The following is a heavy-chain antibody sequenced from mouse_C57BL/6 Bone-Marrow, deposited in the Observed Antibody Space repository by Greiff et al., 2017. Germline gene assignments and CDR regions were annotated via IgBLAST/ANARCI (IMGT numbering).Heavy chain of an antibody. V-gene: IGHV1-53*01. CDR1: GYTFTSYW. D-gene: IGHD2-3*01. CDR3: ARDGYYAMDY. CDR2: INPSNGGT. Sequence: QVQLQQPGAELVKPGASVKLSCKASGYTFTSYWMQWVKQRPGQGLEWIGNINPSNGGTNYNEKFKSKATLPVDKSSSTAYMKRSSLTSEDAAFYYCARDGYYAMDYWGQGTSVTVSS. J-gene: IGHJ4*01.